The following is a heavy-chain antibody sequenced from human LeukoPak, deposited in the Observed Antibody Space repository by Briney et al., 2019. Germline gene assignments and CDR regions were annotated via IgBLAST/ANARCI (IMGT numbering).Heavy chain of an antibody. V-gene: IGHV1-46*01. Sequence: ASVKVSCKASGYTFTSYYMHWVRQAPGQGLEWMGIINPSGGSTNYAQKFQGRVTITADKSTSTAYMELSSLRSEDTAVYYCARGRLFNGSGSYYLYYYYMDVWGKGTTVTVSS. CDR1: GYTFTSYY. CDR2: INPSGGST. CDR3: ARGRLFNGSGSYYLYYYYMDV. J-gene: IGHJ6*03. D-gene: IGHD3-10*01.